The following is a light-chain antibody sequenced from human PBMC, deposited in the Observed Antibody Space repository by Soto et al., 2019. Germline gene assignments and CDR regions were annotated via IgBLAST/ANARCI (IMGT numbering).Light chain of an antibody. CDR1: QNIDTY. Sequence: DIQMTQSPSSLSASVGDRVTITCRASQNIDTYLNWYLQKPGQAPKLLIYSAYSLQSGVSPRFSGDGSGTDFTLTISSLQPEDFATYYCQQSYEFPRTFGQGTTV. V-gene: IGKV1-39*01. CDR2: SAY. J-gene: IGKJ1*01. CDR3: QQSYEFPRT.